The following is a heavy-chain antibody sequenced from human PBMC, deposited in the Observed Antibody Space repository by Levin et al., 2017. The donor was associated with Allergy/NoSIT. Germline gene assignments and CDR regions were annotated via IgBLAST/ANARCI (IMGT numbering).Heavy chain of an antibody. CDR2: ISYDGSNK. CDR1: GFTFSSYA. CDR3: ARGMGIAAAGTKNWFDP. J-gene: IGHJ5*02. Sequence: AGGSLRLSCAASGFTFSSYAMHWVRQAPGKGLEWVAVISYDGSNKYYADSVKGRFTISRDNSKNTLYLQMNSLRAEDTAVYYCARGMGIAAAGTKNWFDPWGQGTLVTVSS. V-gene: IGHV3-30-3*01. D-gene: IGHD6-13*01.